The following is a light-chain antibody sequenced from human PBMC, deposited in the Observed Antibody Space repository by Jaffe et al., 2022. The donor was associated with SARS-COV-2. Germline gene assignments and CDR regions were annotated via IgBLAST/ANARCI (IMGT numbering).Light chain of an antibody. CDR3: QQYNIYST. V-gene: IGKV1-5*03. J-gene: IGKJ4*01. CDR2: EAS. Sequence: DIQMTQSPSTLSASVGDRVTITCRASQTTNSWLAWYQQKPGKAPKLLIYEASTLKSGVPSRFSGSGSGTEFTLTISSLQPDDFATYYCQQYNIYSTFGGGTKVEIK. CDR1: QTTNSW.